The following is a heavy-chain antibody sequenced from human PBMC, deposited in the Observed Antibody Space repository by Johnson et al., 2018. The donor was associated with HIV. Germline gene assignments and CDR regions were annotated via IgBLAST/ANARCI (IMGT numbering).Heavy chain of an antibody. CDR2: ISYDGTDT. V-gene: IGHV3-30*18. J-gene: IGHJ3*02. Sequence: QVQLVESGGGVVQPGRSLRVSCAASGFTFNRYGMHWVRQAPGKGLEWVALISYDGTDTYYADSVTGRFTISRDNSKNTLYLQMNSLRAEDTAVYYCAKPYGSGSYDAFDIWGQGTMVTVSS. D-gene: IGHD3-10*01. CDR1: GFTFNRYG. CDR3: AKPYGSGSYDAFDI.